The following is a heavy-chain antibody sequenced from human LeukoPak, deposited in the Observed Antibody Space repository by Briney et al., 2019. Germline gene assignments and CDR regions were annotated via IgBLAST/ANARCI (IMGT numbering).Heavy chain of an antibody. CDR2: IGTAGDT. D-gene: IGHD2-2*01. V-gene: IGHV3-13*01. CDR3: ARGGPAATRLFNWFDP. J-gene: IGHJ5*02. CDR1: GFTFSSYD. Sequence: GGSLRLSCAASGFTFSSYDMHWVRQATGKGLEWVSAIGTAGDTYYPGSVKGRFTISRENAKNSLYLQMNSLRAGDTAVYYCARGGPAATRLFNWFDPWGQRTLVTVSS.